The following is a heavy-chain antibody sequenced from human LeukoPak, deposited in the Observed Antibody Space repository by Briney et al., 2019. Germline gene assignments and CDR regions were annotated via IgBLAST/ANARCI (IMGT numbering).Heavy chain of an antibody. V-gene: IGHV5-51*01. J-gene: IGHJ4*02. CDR1: GYSFTTYW. CDR2: IDPSDSET. CDR3: ARQTAMGRSGDY. Sequence: GESLKISCKASGYSFTTYWIGWVRQMPGKGLEWMGIIDPSDSETRYTPSFEGQVTISADKPPTTAYLQWNSLKASDTALYYCARQTAMGRSGDYWGQGTLVTVSS. D-gene: IGHD5-18*01.